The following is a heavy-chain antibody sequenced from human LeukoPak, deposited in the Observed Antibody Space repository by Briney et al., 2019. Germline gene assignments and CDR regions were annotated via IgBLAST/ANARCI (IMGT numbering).Heavy chain of an antibody. Sequence: GASVKVSCKASGYTFTTYGVSWVRQAPGQGLEWMGWISTYNGNTNYAQKLQGRVTMTTDTSTSTAYMELRGLRSDDTAVYYCARDGGAAAGLDFDYWGQGTLVTVSS. V-gene: IGHV1-18*01. J-gene: IGHJ4*02. CDR2: ISTYNGNT. CDR3: ARDGGAAAGLDFDY. CDR1: GYTFTTYG. D-gene: IGHD6-13*01.